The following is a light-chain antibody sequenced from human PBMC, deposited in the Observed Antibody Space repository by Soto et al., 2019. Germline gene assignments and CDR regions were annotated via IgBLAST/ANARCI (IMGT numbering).Light chain of an antibody. CDR2: EVS. CDR1: SSDVGKYNY. Sequence: QSALTQPASVSGSPGQSITISCTGTSSDVGKYNYVSWYQQHPAKAPKLMIFEVSNRPSGVPDRFSGSKSGASASLAITGLQAEDEADYFCQSYDSGFGGLVFGGGTKVTVL. CDR3: QSYDSGFGGLV. J-gene: IGLJ3*02. V-gene: IGLV2-14*01.